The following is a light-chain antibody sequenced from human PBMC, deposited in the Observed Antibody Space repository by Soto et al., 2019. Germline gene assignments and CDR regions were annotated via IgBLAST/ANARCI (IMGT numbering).Light chain of an antibody. CDR2: AAS. CDR1: RSINSRY. CDR3: QQYGYSPNT. V-gene: IGKV3-20*01. Sequence: EIILTQSPDTLSLSLGERATLSCSASRSINSRYLAWYQQKHGQTPRLLIYAASSRATGIPDRFSGSGSGTDFTLTITRLEPEDFAVYYCQQYGYSPNTFGQGTNLQIK. J-gene: IGKJ2*01.